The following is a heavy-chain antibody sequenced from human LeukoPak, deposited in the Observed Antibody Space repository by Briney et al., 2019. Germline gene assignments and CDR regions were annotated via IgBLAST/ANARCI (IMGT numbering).Heavy chain of an antibody. D-gene: IGHD5-18*01. CDR3: ARLGREGYSYAYFDY. CDR1: GFTFISYA. Sequence: PGGSLRLSCAASGFTFISYAMSWVRQAPGKGLEWVSTVNTGGGSTYYADSVKGRFTISRGNSKNTLYLQMNSLRAEDTAIYYCARLGREGYSYAYFDYWGQGTLVTVSS. J-gene: IGHJ4*02. V-gene: IGHV3-23*01. CDR2: VNTGGGST.